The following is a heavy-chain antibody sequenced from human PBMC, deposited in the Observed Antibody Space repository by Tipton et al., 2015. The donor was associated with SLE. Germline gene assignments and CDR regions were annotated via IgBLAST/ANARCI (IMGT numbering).Heavy chain of an antibody. CDR3: ARGGDFDF. J-gene: IGHJ4*02. Sequence: TLSLTCTVSGGAMTGDYWSWIRQPPGQGLEWIGYIFYSGNTRYNPSLQSRVTISIDTSRKDFSLRLNSVNAADTAVYYCARGGDFDFWGQGTLVTVSS. D-gene: IGHD3-16*01. CDR2: IFYSGNT. V-gene: IGHV4-59*08. CDR1: GGAMTGDY.